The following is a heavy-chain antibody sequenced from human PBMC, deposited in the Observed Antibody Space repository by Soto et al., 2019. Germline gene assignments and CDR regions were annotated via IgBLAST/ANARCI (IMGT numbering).Heavy chain of an antibody. CDR2: ILSDGRNE. CDR3: GNDWGDVKNPIDS. D-gene: IGHD3-10*01. Sequence: GGSLRLSCAASGFSFSYYGMHWVRQAPGKGLDWVALILSDGRNEYYADSVKGRFTISRDNSKNTVYLQMNSLRDDDTGVYYCGNDWGDVKNPIDSWGRGTLVTVSS. J-gene: IGHJ4*02. CDR1: GFSFSYYG. V-gene: IGHV3-30*02.